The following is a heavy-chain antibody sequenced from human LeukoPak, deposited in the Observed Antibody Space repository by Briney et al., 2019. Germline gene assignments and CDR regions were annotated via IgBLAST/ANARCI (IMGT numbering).Heavy chain of an antibody. V-gene: IGHV3-72*01. J-gene: IGHJ4*01. Sequence: GGSLRLSCAASGFTLSDHYIDWVRQAPGKGLEWVGRPRDKGNSYTTAYAASVRGRFTISRDDSKNSLYLQMNSRKIEDTAVYYCTKLARAPRDFDYWGQGTLVTVSS. D-gene: IGHD3-10*01. CDR1: GFTLSDHY. CDR2: PRDKGNSYTT. CDR3: TKLARAPRDFDY.